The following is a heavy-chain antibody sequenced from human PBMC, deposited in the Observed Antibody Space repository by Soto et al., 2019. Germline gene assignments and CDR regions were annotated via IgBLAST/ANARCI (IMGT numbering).Heavy chain of an antibody. CDR3: AKSTGYCSGGSCWGYFDY. V-gene: IGHV3-23*01. D-gene: IGHD2-15*01. Sequence: GGSLRLSCAASGFTFSTYAMTWVRQAPGKGLEWVSAISGSGGSTYYADSVKGRFTISRDNSKNTLYLQMNSLRAEDTAVYYCAKSTGYCSGGSCWGYFDYWGQGTLVTVSS. J-gene: IGHJ4*02. CDR1: GFTFSTYA. CDR2: ISGSGGST.